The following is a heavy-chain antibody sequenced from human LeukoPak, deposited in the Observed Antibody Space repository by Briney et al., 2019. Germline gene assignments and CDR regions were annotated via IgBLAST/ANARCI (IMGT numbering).Heavy chain of an antibody. CDR1: GGSISSGSYC. D-gene: IGHD5-18*01. CDR2: ISYSGST. V-gene: IGHV4-31*03. J-gene: IGHJ4*02. Sequence: SETLSLTCTVSGGSISSGSYCWSWIRQHPGKGLEWIGYISYSGSTYYNPSLKSRVTISVDTSKNQFSLKLTSVTAADTAVYYCARDSGYSYGPLDYWGQGTLVTVSS. CDR3: ARDSGYSYGPLDY.